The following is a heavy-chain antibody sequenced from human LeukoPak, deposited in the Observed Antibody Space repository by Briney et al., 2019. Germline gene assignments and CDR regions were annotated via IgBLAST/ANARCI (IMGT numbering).Heavy chain of an antibody. Sequence: SETLSLTCTVSSGSISTGTYSWSWIRPPPGRGLEWLGYVYRSGGAYYNPSLKTPVTISIDRSKYQFSLKLGLATAADRAAFYCARWYGPGTINPWFDSWSQEARVTVTS. D-gene: IGHD3-10*01. CDR3: ARWYGPGTINPWFDS. J-gene: IGHJ5*01. CDR1: SGSISTGTYS. CDR2: VYRSGGA. V-gene: IGHV4-30-2*01.